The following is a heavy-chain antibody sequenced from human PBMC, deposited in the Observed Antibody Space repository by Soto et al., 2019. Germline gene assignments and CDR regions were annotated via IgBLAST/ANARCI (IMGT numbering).Heavy chain of an antibody. J-gene: IGHJ5*02. CDR2: ISAYNGNT. CDR1: GYTFTSYG. D-gene: IGHD3-10*01. Sequence: QVQLVQSGAEVKKPGASVKVSCKASGYTFTSYGISWVRQAPGQGLEWMGWISAYNGNTNYAQKLQGRVTMTTDTSPSTADRESRGPRSDDTALYYCARVPHLRITMVRGKCGGGWFDPWGHGTLVTVSS. CDR3: ARVPHLRITMVRGKCGGGWFDP. V-gene: IGHV1-18*01.